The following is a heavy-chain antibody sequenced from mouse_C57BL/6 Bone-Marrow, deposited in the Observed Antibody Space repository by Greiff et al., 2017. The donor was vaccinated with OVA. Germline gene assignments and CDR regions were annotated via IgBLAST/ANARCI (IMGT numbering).Heavy chain of an antibody. V-gene: IGHV7-3*01. Sequence: EVKVVESGGGLVQPGGSLSLSCAASGFTFTDYYMSWVRQPPGKALEWLGFLRNKANGYTTEYSASVKGRFTISRDNSHSILYLQMNALRADDSATYYFARYRVLHWYFDVWGTGTTVTVSS. CDR1: GFTFTDYY. D-gene: IGHD1-1*01. J-gene: IGHJ1*03. CDR3: ARYRVLHWYFDV. CDR2: LRNKANGYTT.